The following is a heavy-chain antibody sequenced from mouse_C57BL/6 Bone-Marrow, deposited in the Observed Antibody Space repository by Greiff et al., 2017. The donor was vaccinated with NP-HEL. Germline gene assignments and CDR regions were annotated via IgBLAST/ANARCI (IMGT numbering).Heavy chain of an antibody. Sequence: EVKVVESGGGLVQPGGSLKLSCAASGFTFSDYYMYWVRQTPEKRLEWVAYISNGGGSTYYPDTVKGRFTISRDNAKNTLYLQMSRLKSEDTAMYYCARRSDGYSFAYWGQGTLVTVSA. CDR3: ARRSDGYSFAY. J-gene: IGHJ3*01. CDR1: GFTFSDYY. D-gene: IGHD2-3*01. CDR2: ISNGGGST. V-gene: IGHV5-12*01.